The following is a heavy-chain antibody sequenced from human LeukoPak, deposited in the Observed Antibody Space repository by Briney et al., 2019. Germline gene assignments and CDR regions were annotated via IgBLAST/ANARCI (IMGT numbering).Heavy chain of an antibody. D-gene: IGHD1-26*01. Sequence: EASVKVSCKASGYTFTSYDINWVRQAPGQGLEWMGIINPSGGSTSYAQKFQGRVTMTRDMSTSTVYMELSSLRSEDTAVYYCARVSVGATKLAYFDYWGQGTLVTVSS. CDR2: INPSGGST. CDR1: GYTFTSYD. V-gene: IGHV1-46*01. CDR3: ARVSVGATKLAYFDY. J-gene: IGHJ4*02.